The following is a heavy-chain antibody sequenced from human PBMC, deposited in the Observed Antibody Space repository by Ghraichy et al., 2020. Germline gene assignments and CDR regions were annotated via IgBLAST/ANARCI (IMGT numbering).Heavy chain of an antibody. CDR3: ARGSTVVRFYYYDGMDV. J-gene: IGHJ6*02. CDR1: GFSFSSYG. Sequence: ETLSLTCAGSGFSFSSYGMNWVRQSPGKGLEWVSYITSSSRTKSYADSVKGRFTISRDNAQNSLYLQMNSLRDEDTAVYYCARGSTVVRFYYYDGMDVWGQGTTVTVSS. D-gene: IGHD4-23*01. CDR2: ITSSSRTK. V-gene: IGHV3-48*02.